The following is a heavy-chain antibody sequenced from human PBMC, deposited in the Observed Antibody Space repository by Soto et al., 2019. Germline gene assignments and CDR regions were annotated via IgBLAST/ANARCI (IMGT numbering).Heavy chain of an antibody. CDR2: TYYRSQWYY. V-gene: IGHV6-1*01. Sequence: PSQTLSLTCAISGDSVSSNSATWNWIRQSPSRGLEWLGRTYYRSQWYYDYALSVKSRVSINPDTSENQFSLQLNSLTPEDTAVYYCARWDHDYGYLDVWGLGTTVTVSS. D-gene: IGHD4-17*01. CDR1: GDSVSSNSAT. CDR3: ARWDHDYGYLDV. J-gene: IGHJ6*02.